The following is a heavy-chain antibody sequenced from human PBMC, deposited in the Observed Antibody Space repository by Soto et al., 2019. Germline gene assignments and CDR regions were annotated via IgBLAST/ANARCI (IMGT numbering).Heavy chain of an antibody. V-gene: IGHV2-5*02. Sequence: QITLKESGPTLVKPTQTLTLTCTFSGFSLTTDRVGVGRIRQPPGEALEWLAVIYWDDSKTYKPSLESRLTITKDSSKNQVALTMPNMDSLDTATYYCAHAYGGRSLYWGQGTLVTVSS. CDR2: IYWDDSK. CDR1: GFSLTTDRVG. D-gene: IGHD1-26*01. J-gene: IGHJ4*02. CDR3: AHAYGGRSLY.